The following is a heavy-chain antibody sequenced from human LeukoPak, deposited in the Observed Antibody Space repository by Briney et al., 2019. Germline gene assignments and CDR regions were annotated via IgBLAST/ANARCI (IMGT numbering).Heavy chain of an antibody. CDR3: AREEIAARTSIDY. CDR1: GFTFSSYS. V-gene: IGHV3-48*01. D-gene: IGHD6-6*01. CDR2: ISSSSSTR. J-gene: IGHJ4*02. Sequence: SGGSLRLSCAASGFTFSSYSMNLVRQAPGKGLEWVSYISSSSSTRYYADSVKGRFTISRDNAKNSLYLQMNSLRAEDTAVYYCAREEIAARTSIDYWGQGTLVTVSS.